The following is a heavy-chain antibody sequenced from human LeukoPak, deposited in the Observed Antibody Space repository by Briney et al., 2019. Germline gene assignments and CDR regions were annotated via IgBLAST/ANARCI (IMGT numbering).Heavy chain of an antibody. V-gene: IGHV4-59*01. Sequence: SETLSLTCSISGGSMSNYYWSWIRQPPGKALEWIGYIYDTGSTHYNPSLKSRVTISIDTSKNQFSLKLSSVTAADTALYYCARDYTMTHAFDIWGQGTLVTVSS. D-gene: IGHD3-22*01. CDR1: GGSMSNYY. J-gene: IGHJ3*02. CDR3: ARDYTMTHAFDI. CDR2: IYDTGST.